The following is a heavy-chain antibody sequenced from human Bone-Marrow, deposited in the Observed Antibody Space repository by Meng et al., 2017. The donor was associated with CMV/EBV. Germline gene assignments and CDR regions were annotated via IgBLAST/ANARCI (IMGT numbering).Heavy chain of an antibody. D-gene: IGHD3-3*01. Sequence: YMHWVRQAPGQRLEWMGIINPSGGSTSYAQKFQGRVTMTRDTSTSTVYMELSSLRSEDTAVYYCARDLDPGGSHYDFWSGYNTPPGYWGQGTLVTVSS. V-gene: IGHV1-46*01. CDR1: Y. CDR3: ARDLDPGGSHYDFWSGYNTPPGY. J-gene: IGHJ4*02. CDR2: INPSGGST.